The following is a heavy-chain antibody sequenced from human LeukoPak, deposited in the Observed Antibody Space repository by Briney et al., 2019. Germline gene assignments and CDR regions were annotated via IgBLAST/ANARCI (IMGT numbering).Heavy chain of an antibody. CDR1: GFTFSRYR. V-gene: IGHV3-21*01. CDR3: ATDWGPEDY. D-gene: IGHD3-16*01. J-gene: IGHJ4*02. CDR2: ISSSSSYI. Sequence: PGGSLRLSCAASGFTFSRYRMNWVRQAPGKGLEWVSCISSSSSYIYYADSVKGRFTISRDNAKNSLYLQMNSVRAEDTAVYYCATDWGPEDYWGQGTLVTVSS.